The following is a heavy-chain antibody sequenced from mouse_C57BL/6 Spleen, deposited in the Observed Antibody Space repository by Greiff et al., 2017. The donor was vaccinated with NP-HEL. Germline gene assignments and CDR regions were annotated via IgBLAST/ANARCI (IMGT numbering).Heavy chain of an antibody. V-gene: IGHV1-69*01. CDR1: GYTFTSYW. CDR2: IDPSDSYT. D-gene: IGHD2-5*01. CDR3: ARSDYSNYGAY. Sequence: QVQLQQPGAELVMPGASVKLSCKASGYTFTSYWMHWVKQRPGQGLEWIGEIDPSDSYTNYNQKFKGKSTLTVDQSSSTASMQLSSLTSEDSAVYYCARSDYSNYGAYWGQGTLVTVSA. J-gene: IGHJ3*01.